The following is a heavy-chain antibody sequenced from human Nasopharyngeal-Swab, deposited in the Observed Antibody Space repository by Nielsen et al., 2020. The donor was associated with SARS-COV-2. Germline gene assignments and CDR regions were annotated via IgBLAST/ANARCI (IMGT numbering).Heavy chain of an antibody. CDR3: AREVGSGWYRARYYGMDV. D-gene: IGHD6-19*01. CDR2: INTNTGNP. Sequence: ASVKVSCKASGYTFTSYAMNWVRQAPGQGLEWMGWINTNTGNPTYAQGFAGRFVFSLDTSVSTAYLQISSLKAEDTAVYYCAREVGSGWYRARYYGMDVWGQGTTVTVSS. V-gene: IGHV7-4-1*02. CDR1: GYTFTSYA. J-gene: IGHJ6*02.